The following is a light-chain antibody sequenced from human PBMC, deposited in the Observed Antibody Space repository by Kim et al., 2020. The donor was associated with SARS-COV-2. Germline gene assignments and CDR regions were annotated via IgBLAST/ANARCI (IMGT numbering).Light chain of an antibody. CDR3: SSYTSSNTLV. CDR1: SSDIDTYNY. CDR2: DVS. J-gene: IGLJ3*02. V-gene: IGLV2-14*03. Sequence: QSALTQPASVSGSPGQSITISCTGTSSDIDTYNYVSWYQQHPGKAPKLLIYDVSERPSGVSNRFSGSKSGNTASLTISGLQAEDEADYYCSSYTSSNTLVFGGGTQLTVL.